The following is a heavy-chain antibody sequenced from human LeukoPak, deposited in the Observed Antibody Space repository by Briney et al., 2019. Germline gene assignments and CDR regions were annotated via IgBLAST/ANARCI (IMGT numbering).Heavy chain of an antibody. Sequence: GRSLRLSCAASGFTFSSYGMNWVRQAPGKGLEWVALIWYDGSNKYYADSVKGRFTISRDNSKNRLYLQMNSLRAEDTAVYYCARVRLYGSGTYYSDYWGQGTLVTVSS. CDR2: IWYDGSNK. V-gene: IGHV3-33*08. J-gene: IGHJ4*02. D-gene: IGHD3-10*01. CDR3: ARVRLYGSGTYYSDY. CDR1: GFTFSSYG.